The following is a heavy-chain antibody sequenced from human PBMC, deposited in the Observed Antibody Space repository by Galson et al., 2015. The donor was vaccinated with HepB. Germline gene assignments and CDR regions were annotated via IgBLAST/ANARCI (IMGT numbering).Heavy chain of an antibody. V-gene: IGHV1-69*04. CDR1: GGTFSSYA. CDR2: IIPILGIA. CDR3: AREEKQLVGGGDYYYYYMDV. D-gene: IGHD6-13*01. Sequence: SVKVSCKASGGTFSSYAISWVRQTPGQGLEWMGRIIPILGIANYAQKFQGRVTITADKSTSTAYMELSSLRSEDTAVYYCAREEKQLVGGGDYYYYYMDVWGKGTTVTVSS. J-gene: IGHJ6*03.